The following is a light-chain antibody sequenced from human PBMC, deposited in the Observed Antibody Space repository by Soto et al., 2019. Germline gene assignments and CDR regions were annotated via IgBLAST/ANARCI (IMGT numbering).Light chain of an antibody. CDR3: QQYSKWPT. CDR2: DTA. V-gene: IGKV3-15*01. CDR1: ESVSGN. Sequence: EIVMTQSPAALSVSTGERATLSCRASESVSGNLAWYQQKPGQAPRLLIYDTASRATAIPARFSGSGSGTEFTLTISSLQSEDFAVYYCQQYSKWPTFGQGTRLEIK. J-gene: IGKJ5*01.